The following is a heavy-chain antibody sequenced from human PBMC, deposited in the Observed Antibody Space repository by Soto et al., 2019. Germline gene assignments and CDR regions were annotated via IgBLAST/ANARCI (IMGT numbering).Heavy chain of an antibody. CDR1: GFTFSSYS. CDR3: ARGPHYGGNSDNWFDP. Sequence: EVQLVESGGGLVQPGGSLRLSCAASGFTFSSYSMNWVRQAPGKGLEWVSYISSSSSTIYYADSVKGRFTISRDNAKNSLYRQMNSLRDEDTAVYYCARGPHYGGNSDNWFDPWGQGTLVTVSS. D-gene: IGHD4-17*01. CDR2: ISSSSSTI. J-gene: IGHJ5*02. V-gene: IGHV3-48*02.